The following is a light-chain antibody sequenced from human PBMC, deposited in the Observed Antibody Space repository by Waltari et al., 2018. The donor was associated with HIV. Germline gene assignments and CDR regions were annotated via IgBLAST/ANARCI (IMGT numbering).Light chain of an antibody. CDR1: QILLHSDGKTY. Sequence: DVVMTQNPVSLPVTPGQPASIPCRASQILLHSDGKTYYYWFLRKSGQPPQALIYKVSNRFSGVPDRFSGIGSGTDFTLKIRHVEAEDFGFYYCVRILQLPWAFGKGTKVEL. CDR3: VRILQLPWA. CDR2: KVS. V-gene: IGKV2D-29*01. J-gene: IGKJ1*01.